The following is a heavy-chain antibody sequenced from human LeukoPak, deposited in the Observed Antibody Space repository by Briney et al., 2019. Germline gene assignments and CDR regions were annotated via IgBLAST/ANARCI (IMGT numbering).Heavy chain of an antibody. CDR2: ISSSGSTI. CDR1: GFTFSIYE. Sequence: GGSLRLSCAASGFTFSIYEINWVRQAPGKGLEWVSYISSSGSTIYYADSVKGRFTISRDNAKNSLYLQMNSLRAEDTAVYYCARELTVTTFDYWGQGTLVTVSS. J-gene: IGHJ4*02. CDR3: ARELTVTTFDY. D-gene: IGHD4-17*01. V-gene: IGHV3-48*03.